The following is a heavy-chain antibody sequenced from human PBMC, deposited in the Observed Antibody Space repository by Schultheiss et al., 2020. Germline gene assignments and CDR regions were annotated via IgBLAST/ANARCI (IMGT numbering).Heavy chain of an antibody. D-gene: IGHD5-18*01. Sequence: GESLKISCAASGFTFSSYSMNWVRQAPGKGLEWVSSISSSSSYIYYADSVKGRFIISRDNAKNSLYLQMNSLRAEDTAVYYCARGYSYGTDINYYGMDVWGQGTTVTVSS. CDR1: GFTFSSYS. V-gene: IGHV3-21*04. CDR3: ARGYSYGTDINYYGMDV. J-gene: IGHJ6*02. CDR2: ISSSSSYI.